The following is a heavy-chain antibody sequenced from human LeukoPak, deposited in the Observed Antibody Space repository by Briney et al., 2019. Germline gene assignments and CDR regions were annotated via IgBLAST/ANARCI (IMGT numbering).Heavy chain of an antibody. Sequence: SETLSLTCTVSGGSISSYYWSWIRQPPGKGLEWIGYIYYSGSTNYNPSLKSRVTISVDTSKNQFSLKLSSVTAADTAVYYCARDSNFWSGYYYMDVWGKGTTVTVSS. CDR3: ARDSNFWSGYYYMDV. CDR2: IYYSGST. J-gene: IGHJ6*03. V-gene: IGHV4-59*01. CDR1: GGSISSYY. D-gene: IGHD3-3*01.